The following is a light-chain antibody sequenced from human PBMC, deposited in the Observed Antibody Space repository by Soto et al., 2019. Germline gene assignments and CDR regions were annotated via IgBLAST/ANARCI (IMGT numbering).Light chain of an antibody. CDR1: QTIDSW. CDR3: HQRQSWPRT. CDR2: GAS. J-gene: IGKJ1*01. Sequence: DIQMTQSPSTLSASVGDRVTITCRASQTIDSWLAWYQQRAGKPPNLLIYGASTRATGIPARFSGSGSGTDFTLTISDVEPEDFAVYYCHQRQSWPRTFGQGTKVDIK. V-gene: IGKV1-5*01.